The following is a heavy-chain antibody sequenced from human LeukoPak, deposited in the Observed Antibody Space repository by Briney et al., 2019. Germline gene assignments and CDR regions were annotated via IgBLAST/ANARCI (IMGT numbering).Heavy chain of an antibody. J-gene: IGHJ4*02. CDR2: IKEDGTEK. Sequence: GGSLRLSCAGSGFTFSDFWMTWVRQTPGKGLEWVAIIKEDGTEKNLVDSVKGRFTISRDNTKNLLFLEMNNLRGDDTAIYYCVRESRPGGAMGLYHNLDYWGQGTLVAVSS. D-gene: IGHD1-1*01. CDR3: VRESRPGGAMGLYHNLDY. V-gene: IGHV3-7*01. CDR1: GFTFSDFW.